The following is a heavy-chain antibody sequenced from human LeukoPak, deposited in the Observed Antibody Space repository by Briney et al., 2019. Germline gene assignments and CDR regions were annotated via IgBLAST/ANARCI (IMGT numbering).Heavy chain of an antibody. CDR3: ARVSGWDFDY. D-gene: IGHD6-25*01. J-gene: IGHJ4*02. CDR2: IKEDGNEK. V-gene: IGHV3-7*03. CDR1: GFSFSNYW. Sequence: GGSLRLSCAASGFSFSNYWMTWVRQAPGKGLEWVAHIKEDGNEKYYVDSVKGRFTTSRDNAKNSLYLQMNSLRAEDTAVYYCARVSGWDFDYWGQGALVTVSS.